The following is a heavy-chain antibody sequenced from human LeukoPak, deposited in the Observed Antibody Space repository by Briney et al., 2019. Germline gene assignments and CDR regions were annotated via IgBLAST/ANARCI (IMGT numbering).Heavy chain of an antibody. CDR1: GYTFTSYG. D-gene: IGHD3-22*01. CDR2: ISAYNGNT. J-gene: IGHJ4*02. CDR3: AREGNYYDSSGASLYYFDY. V-gene: IGHV1-18*01. Sequence: ASVKVSCKASGYTFTSYGIGWVRQAPGQGLERMGWISAYNGNTNYAQKLQGRVTMTTDTSTSTAYMELRSLRSDDTAVYYCAREGNYYDSSGASLYYFDYWGQGTLVTVSS.